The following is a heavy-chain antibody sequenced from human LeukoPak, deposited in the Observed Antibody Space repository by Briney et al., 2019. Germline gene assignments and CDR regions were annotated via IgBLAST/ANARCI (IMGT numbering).Heavy chain of an antibody. CDR1: GYTFASHG. CDR2: ITTYNGKT. V-gene: IGHV1-18*01. D-gene: IGHD1-1*01. CDR3: ARDLRGNVHFDY. Sequence: ASGRVSCKSSGYTFASHGINWVRQAPGQGLEWMGRITTYNGKTNYGKKFQGRVTMTTDTSTNTVFMELRSLRSDDTAVYYCARDLRGNVHFDYWGQGTLVTVSS. J-gene: IGHJ4*02.